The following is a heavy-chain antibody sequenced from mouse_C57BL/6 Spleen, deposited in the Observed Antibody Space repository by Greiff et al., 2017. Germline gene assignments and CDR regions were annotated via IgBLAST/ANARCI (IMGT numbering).Heavy chain of an antibody. D-gene: IGHD1-1*01. J-gene: IGHJ2*01. CDR3: ARSGGSSSYYFDY. V-gene: IGHV1-26*01. CDR1: GYTFTDYY. Sequence: EVQLQQSGPELVKPGASVKISCKASGYTFTDYYMNWVKQSHGKSLEWIGDINPNNGGTSYNQKFKGKATLTVDKSSSTAYMELRSLTSEDSAVYYSARSGGSSSYYFDYWGQGTTLTVSS. CDR2: INPNNGGT.